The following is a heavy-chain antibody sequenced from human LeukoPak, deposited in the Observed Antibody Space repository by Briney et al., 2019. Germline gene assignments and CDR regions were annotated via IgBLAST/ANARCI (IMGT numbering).Heavy chain of an antibody. Sequence: GESLKISCKGSGYSFTNNWIGWVRQMPGKGLEWMGRIDPSDSYTNYSPSFQGHVTISADKSISTAYPQWSSLKASDTAMYYCARVIHLGELSLYDYWGQGTLVTVSS. CDR1: GYSFTNNW. CDR2: IDPSDSYT. J-gene: IGHJ4*02. CDR3: ARVIHLGELSLYDY. V-gene: IGHV5-10-1*01. D-gene: IGHD3-16*02.